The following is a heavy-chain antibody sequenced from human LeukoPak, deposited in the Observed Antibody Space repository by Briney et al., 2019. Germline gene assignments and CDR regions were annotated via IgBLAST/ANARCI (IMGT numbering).Heavy chain of an antibody. J-gene: IGHJ4*02. CDR2: INPNSGGT. CDR1: GYTFTSYA. V-gene: IGHV1-2*02. Sequence: GASVKVSCKASGYTFTSYAMHWVRQAPGQGLEWMGYINPNSGGTNYAQKFQGRVTMTRDTSISTAYMELSRLTSDDTAVYYCGRLRTSDDYWGQGTLVTVSS. D-gene: IGHD1-14*01. CDR3: GRLRTSDDY.